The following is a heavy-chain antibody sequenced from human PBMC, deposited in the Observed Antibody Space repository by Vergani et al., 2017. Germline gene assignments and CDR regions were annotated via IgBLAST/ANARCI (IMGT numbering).Heavy chain of an antibody. CDR1: GFTFSSYS. Sequence: EVQLVESGGGLVQPGGSLRLSCAASGFTFSSYSMNWVRQAPGKGLEWVSAISGSGGSTYYADSVKGRFTISRDNSKNTLYLQMNSLRAEDTAVYYCAKGGTEEGRFLESWGQGTLVTVSS. D-gene: IGHD3-3*01. V-gene: IGHV3-23*04. CDR3: AKGGTEEGRFLES. J-gene: IGHJ5*02. CDR2: ISGSGGST.